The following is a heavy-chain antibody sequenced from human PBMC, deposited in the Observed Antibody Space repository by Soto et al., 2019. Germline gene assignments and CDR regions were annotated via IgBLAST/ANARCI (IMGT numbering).Heavy chain of an antibody. CDR1: GFTFSNYA. D-gene: IGHD5-18*01. CDR3: ARDKGPNGYTYYYFGMDV. CDR2: ISYDGSDK. J-gene: IGHJ6*02. V-gene: IGHV3-30-3*01. Sequence: PGGSLRLSCAASGFTFSNYAMHWVRQAQGKGRGWVAVISYDGSDKSNANSVKGRFTIPRDNPKNTLYLQMNSLRAEDTAVYYCARDKGPNGYTYYYFGMDVWGQGTTVTVSS.